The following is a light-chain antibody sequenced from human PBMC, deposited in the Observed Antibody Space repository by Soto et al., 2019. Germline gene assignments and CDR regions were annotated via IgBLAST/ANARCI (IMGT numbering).Light chain of an antibody. CDR2: GAS. Sequence: ETVLTQSPGTLSLSPGERATLSCRASQSVAKNYLAWYQHKPGQGPRLLISGASSRATGIPDRFSSSGSGTDFTLTISRLQPEDFAVYYCLQYASEPLTFGGGTKVEI. J-gene: IGKJ4*01. CDR3: LQYASEPLT. CDR1: QSVAKNY. V-gene: IGKV3-20*01.